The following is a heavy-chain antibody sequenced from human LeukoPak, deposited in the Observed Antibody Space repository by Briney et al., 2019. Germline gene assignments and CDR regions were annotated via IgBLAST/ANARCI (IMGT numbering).Heavy chain of an antibody. CDR3: ARVPYSSSAFDY. CDR2: IYYSRST. Sequence: PSQTLSLTCTVSGGSISSGGYYWSWIRQHPGKGLEWIGYIYYSRSTYYNPSLKSRVTISVDTSKNQFSLKLSSVTAADTAVYYCARVPYSSSAFDYWGQGTLVTVSS. V-gene: IGHV4-31*03. CDR1: GGSISSGGYY. J-gene: IGHJ4*02. D-gene: IGHD6-6*01.